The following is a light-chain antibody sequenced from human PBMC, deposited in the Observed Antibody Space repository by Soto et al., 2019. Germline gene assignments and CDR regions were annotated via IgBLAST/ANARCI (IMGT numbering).Light chain of an antibody. Sequence: QSVLTQPPSASGSPGQSVTISCTGTNSDVGAYNYVSWYQQHPGKAPKLLIFEVNQRPSGVPDRFSGSKSGNTASLTVSGLQADDEADYFCSSFAGSNNVIFGGGTKLTVL. V-gene: IGLV2-8*01. J-gene: IGLJ2*01. CDR3: SSFAGSNNVI. CDR1: NSDVGAYNY. CDR2: EVN.